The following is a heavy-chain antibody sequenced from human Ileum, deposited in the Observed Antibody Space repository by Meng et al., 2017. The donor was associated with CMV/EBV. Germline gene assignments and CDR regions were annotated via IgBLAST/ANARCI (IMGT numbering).Heavy chain of an antibody. Sequence: YDGSFSDYFWAWIRQPPGKGLEWIGEINHSGRTNYNPSLKSRVTISVDTPKNQFSLKLSSVTAADTAVYYCARGQRITLVRGGRFDPWGQGTLVTVSS. D-gene: IGHD3-10*01. CDR1: DGSFSDYF. CDR2: INHSGRT. J-gene: IGHJ5*02. CDR3: ARGQRITLVRGGRFDP. V-gene: IGHV4-34*01.